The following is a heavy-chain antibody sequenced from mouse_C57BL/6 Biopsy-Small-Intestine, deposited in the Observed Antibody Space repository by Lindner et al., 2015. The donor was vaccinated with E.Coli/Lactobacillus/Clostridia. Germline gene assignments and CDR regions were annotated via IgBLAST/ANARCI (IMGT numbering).Heavy chain of an antibody. D-gene: IGHD6-2*01. V-gene: IGHV1-64*01. CDR2: MNPNSGNT. Sequence: SVKVSCKTSGYGFTGHMIHWVRQAPGQGLEWMGWMNPNSGNTGYAQRFQGSVTFTRNTSESTAYMELSTLRSEDTAVYYCARGILTSSWSLSYLDSWGQGTLVTVSS. CDR1: GYGFTGHM. CDR3: ARGILTSSWSLSYLDS. J-gene: IGHJ4*01.